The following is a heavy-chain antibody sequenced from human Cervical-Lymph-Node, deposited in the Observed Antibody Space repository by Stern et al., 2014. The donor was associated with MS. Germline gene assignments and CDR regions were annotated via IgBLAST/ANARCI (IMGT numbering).Heavy chain of an antibody. CDR2: IHSVGSQT. D-gene: IGHD2-2*01. Sequence: VQLVESGPGVVPPGGSLRLSCVAAGFTFSGFGIHWVRQAPGQGLEWVGVIHSVGSQTSYSDSLQGRFTIARDNSKNTLFMQMKSLRPEDTAVYYCAKDGYARIFDHWGQGTLVTVSS. CDR3: AKDGYARIFDH. V-gene: IGHV3-30*02. J-gene: IGHJ4*02. CDR1: GFTFSGFG.